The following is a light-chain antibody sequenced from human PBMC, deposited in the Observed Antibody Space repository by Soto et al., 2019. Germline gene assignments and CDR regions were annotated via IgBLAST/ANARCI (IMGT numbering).Light chain of an antibody. CDR1: QSVSSY. Sequence: EIVLTQSPATLSLSPGERATLSCRASQSVSSYLAWYQQKPGQAPRLLIYDASNRATGIPARFSSSGSGTDFTLTISSLEPEDFAVYYCQQRFTFGPGTKVDIK. CDR2: DAS. V-gene: IGKV3-11*01. J-gene: IGKJ3*01. CDR3: QQRFT.